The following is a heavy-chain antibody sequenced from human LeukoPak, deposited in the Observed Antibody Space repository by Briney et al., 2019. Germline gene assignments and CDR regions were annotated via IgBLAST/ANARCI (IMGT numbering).Heavy chain of an antibody. V-gene: IGHV1-46*01. J-gene: IGHJ6*02. D-gene: IGHD5-18*01. CDR3: VSQYSYGPNYYGMDV. Sequence: ASVKVSCKASGYTFTSYYMHWVRQAPGQGLEWMGIINPSGGSTSYAQKFQGRVTMTRDTSTSTVYMELSSLRSEDTAVYYCVSQYSYGPNYYGMDVWGQGTTVTVSS. CDR1: GYTFTSYY. CDR2: INPSGGST.